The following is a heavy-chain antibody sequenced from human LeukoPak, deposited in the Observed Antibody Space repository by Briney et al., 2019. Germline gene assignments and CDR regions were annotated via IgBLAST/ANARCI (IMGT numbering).Heavy chain of an antibody. J-gene: IGHJ6*02. Sequence: GGSLRLSCLVSGMTFDAHGMHWVRQPPGKGLEWLAFIKYDGSKTEYEDSVKGRFTVSRDNSKNTLYLQMNSLRAEDTAVYYCARAQLLWFGEFHDGMDVWGQGTTVTVSS. CDR3: ARAQLLWFGEFHDGMDV. CDR2: IKYDGSKT. V-gene: IGHV3-30*02. CDR1: GMTFDAHG. D-gene: IGHD3-10*01.